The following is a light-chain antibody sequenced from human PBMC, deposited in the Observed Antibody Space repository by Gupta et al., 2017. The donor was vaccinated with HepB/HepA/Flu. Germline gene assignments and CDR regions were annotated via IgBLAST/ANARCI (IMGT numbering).Light chain of an antibody. CDR2: ENN. CDR1: CSNIGNNY. CDR3: GTWDSSLSAGV. J-gene: IGLJ2*01. V-gene: IGLV1-51*02. Sequence: QSVFTQPPSVSAALGLKVTISCPGSCSNIGNNYVSWYQQHPGTAPKLLIYENNKRPSGIPDRFSGSKSGTSATLGITGLQTGDEADYYCGTWDSSLSAGVFGGGTKLTVL.